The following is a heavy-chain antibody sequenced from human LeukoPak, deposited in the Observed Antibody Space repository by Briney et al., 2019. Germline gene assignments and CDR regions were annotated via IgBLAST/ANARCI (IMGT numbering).Heavy chain of an antibody. CDR3: ARRYSTDSIDS. Sequence: GESLKISCKGSGYSFTDYWIGWVRQMPGKGLEWMGIIYPGDSNTRYSQSFQGQVTISADKSISTAYPQWSSLKASDTAMYYCARRYSTDSIDSWGQGTLVTVSS. CDR2: IYPGDSNT. J-gene: IGHJ4*02. CDR1: GYSFTDYW. D-gene: IGHD6-13*01. V-gene: IGHV5-51*01.